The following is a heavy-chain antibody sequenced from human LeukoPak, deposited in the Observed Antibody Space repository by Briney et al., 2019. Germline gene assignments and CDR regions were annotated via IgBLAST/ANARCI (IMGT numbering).Heavy chain of an antibody. CDR2: IYGGGST. Sequence: GGSLRLSCAVSAFTVSSNYVSWVRQAPGKGPEWVSVIYGGGSTNYADSVKGRFTISRDNSKNTLYLQMNSLRAEDTAVYYCARDHSGSYQRAFDIWGQGTMVTVSS. J-gene: IGHJ3*02. V-gene: IGHV3-66*02. CDR1: AFTVSSNY. CDR3: ARDHSGSYQRAFDI. D-gene: IGHD1-26*01.